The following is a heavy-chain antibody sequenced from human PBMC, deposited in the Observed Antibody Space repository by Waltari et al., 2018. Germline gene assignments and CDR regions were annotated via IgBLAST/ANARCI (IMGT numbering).Heavy chain of an antibody. CDR1: GYSISSGYY. Sequence: QVQLQESGPGLVKPSETLSLTCTVSGYSISSGYYWGWIRQPPGKGLEWIGSIYHSGRTYYNPSLKSRVTISVDTSKNQFSLKLSSVTAADTAVYYCARAPVPIVANWFDPWGQGTLVTVSS. J-gene: IGHJ5*02. CDR3: ARAPVPIVANWFDP. D-gene: IGHD5-12*01. V-gene: IGHV4-38-2*02. CDR2: IYHSGRT.